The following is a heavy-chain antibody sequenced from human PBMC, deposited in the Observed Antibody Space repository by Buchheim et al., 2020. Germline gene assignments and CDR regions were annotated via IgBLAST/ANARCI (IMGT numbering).Heavy chain of an antibody. CDR2: IKSKTDGGTT. CDR1: GFTFSNAW. V-gene: IGHV3-15*01. CDR3: AKSPLALAVAGTNFDY. Sequence: EVQLVESGGGLVKPGGSLRLSCAASGFTFSNAWMSWVRQAPGKGLEWVGRIKSKTDGGTTDYAAPVKGRFTISRDNSKNTLYLQMNSLRAEDTAVYYCAKSPLALAVAGTNFDYWGQGTL. J-gene: IGHJ4*02. D-gene: IGHD6-19*01.